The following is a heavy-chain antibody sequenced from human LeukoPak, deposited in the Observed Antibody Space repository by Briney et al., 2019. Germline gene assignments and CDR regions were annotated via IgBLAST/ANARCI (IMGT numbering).Heavy chain of an antibody. CDR3: ARDVHGDYGSGWFDP. J-gene: IGHJ5*02. D-gene: IGHD4-17*01. CDR2: IMPLFGTA. V-gene: IGHV1-69*05. CDR1: GGTFNNSA. Sequence: SVKVSCKTSGGTFNNSAISWVRQALGQGLEWLGGIMPLFGTAGYAQKFQGRVTITKDESTRTVYLGLTSLTSDDTAVYYCARDVHGDYGSGWFDPWGQGTLVSVSS.